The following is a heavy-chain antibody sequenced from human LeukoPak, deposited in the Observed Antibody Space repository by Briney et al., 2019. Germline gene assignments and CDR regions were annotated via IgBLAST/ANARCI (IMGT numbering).Heavy chain of an antibody. CDR1: GGSLSSGSYY. Sequence: SETLSLTCTLSGGSLSSGSYYWSWIRQPAGKGLEWIGRIYTSGSTPYNPSLKSRVTISVDTPKNQFSLNLSSVAAADTAGYYCARVQRGYSYGYLSVYMYVWGKGTTVTVSS. V-gene: IGHV4-61*02. D-gene: IGHD5-18*01. CDR3: ARVQRGYSYGYLSVYMYV. CDR2: IYTSGST. J-gene: IGHJ6*03.